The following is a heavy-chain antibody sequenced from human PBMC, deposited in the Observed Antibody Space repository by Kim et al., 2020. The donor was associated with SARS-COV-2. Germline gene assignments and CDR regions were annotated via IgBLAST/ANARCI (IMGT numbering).Heavy chain of an antibody. D-gene: IGHD1-1*01. CDR2: IYYNGNT. V-gene: IGHV4-61*01. CDR1: GGSVSSDSYY. Sequence: SETLYLTCTVSGGSVSSDSYYWSWIRQPPGKGLEWIGYIYYNGNTNYNPSLKSRLTMSVDTSKNQFSLKLRSVTAADTAVYYCARGEPPSVHLDSWGQGT. J-gene: IGHJ4*02. CDR3: ARGEPPSVHLDS.